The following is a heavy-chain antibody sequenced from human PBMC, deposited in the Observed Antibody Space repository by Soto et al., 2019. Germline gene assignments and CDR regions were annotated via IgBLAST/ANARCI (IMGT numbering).Heavy chain of an antibody. D-gene: IGHD4-17*01. V-gene: IGHV4-39*01. J-gene: IGHJ6*03. Sequence: SLTLRLSNTVSGGKSSDLGGYWVCIRQPPGKGLEWIGSIYYSGSIYSNPSLKGRVTISVDTSKNQFSLKLSSVTAADTVVYYCAGLTGDYPGTAVWRKGTTVLV. CDR2: IYYSGSI. CDR3: AGLTGDYPGTAV. CDR1: GGKSSDLGGY.